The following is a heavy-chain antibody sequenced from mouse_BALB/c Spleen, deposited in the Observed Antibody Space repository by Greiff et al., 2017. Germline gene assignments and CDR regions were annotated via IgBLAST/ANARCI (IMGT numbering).Heavy chain of an antibody. CDR2: IRNKANGYTT. Sequence: EVKLVESGGGLVQPGGSLRLSCATSGFTFTDYYMSWVRQPPGKALEWLGFIRNKANGYTTEYSASVKGRFTISRDNSQSILYLQMNTLRAEDSATYYCARDTYYGPYYYAMDYWGQGTSVTVSS. CDR3: ARDTYYGPYYYAMDY. D-gene: IGHD2-10*01. CDR1: GFTFTDYY. V-gene: IGHV7-3*02. J-gene: IGHJ4*01.